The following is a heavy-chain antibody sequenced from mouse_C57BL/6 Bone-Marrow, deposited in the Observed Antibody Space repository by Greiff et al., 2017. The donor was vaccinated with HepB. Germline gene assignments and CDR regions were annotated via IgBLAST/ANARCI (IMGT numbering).Heavy chain of an antibody. V-gene: IGHV1-82*01. Sequence: QVQLQQSGPELVKPGASVKISCKASGYAFSSSWMNWVKQRPGKGLEWIGRIYPGDGDTNYNGKFKGKATLTADKSSSTAYMQLSSLTSEDSAVYFCARVGAGVDWYFDVWGTGTTVTVSS. D-gene: IGHD1-1*01. CDR1: GYAFSSSW. CDR2: IYPGDGDT. J-gene: IGHJ1*03. CDR3: ARVGAGVDWYFDV.